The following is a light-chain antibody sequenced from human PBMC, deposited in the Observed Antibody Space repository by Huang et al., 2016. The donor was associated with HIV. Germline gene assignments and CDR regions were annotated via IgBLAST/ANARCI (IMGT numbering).Light chain of an antibody. J-gene: IGKJ1*01. CDR2: GVS. Sequence: EIVMTQSPATLSVSPGERVTLSCRASQSLSSQVAWYQQKRGQAPRLLIYGVSTRASDIPARFSVSGSGTDFTLTINSLQSEDFATYYCQQYNDWPLTFGQGTEVEIK. CDR3: QQYNDWPLT. V-gene: IGKV3-15*01. CDR1: QSLSSQ.